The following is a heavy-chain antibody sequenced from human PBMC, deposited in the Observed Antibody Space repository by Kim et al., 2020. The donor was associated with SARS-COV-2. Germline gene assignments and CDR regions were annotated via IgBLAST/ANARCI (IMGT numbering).Heavy chain of an antibody. CDR2: GTT. D-gene: IGHD3-10*01. CDR3: ARRGFGMTY. V-gene: IGHV4-39*01. J-gene: IGHJ4*02. Sequence: GTTYYTPSLRSRVTISVDTSKNQFSRKLSSVTAADTAVYYCARRGFGMTYWGQGTLVTVSS.